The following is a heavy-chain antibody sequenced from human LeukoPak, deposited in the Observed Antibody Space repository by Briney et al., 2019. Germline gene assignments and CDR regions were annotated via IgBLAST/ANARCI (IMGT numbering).Heavy chain of an antibody. J-gene: IGHJ3*02. CDR2: ISAYNGNT. CDR3: ARDGVDTAMKDAFDI. Sequence: GASVKVSCKASGYTFTSYYMHWVRQAPGQGLEWMGWISAYNGNTNYAQKLQGRVTMTTDTSTSTAYMELRSLRSDNTAVYYCARDGVDTAMKDAFDIWGQGTMVTVSS. D-gene: IGHD5-18*01. V-gene: IGHV1-18*04. CDR1: GYTFTSYY.